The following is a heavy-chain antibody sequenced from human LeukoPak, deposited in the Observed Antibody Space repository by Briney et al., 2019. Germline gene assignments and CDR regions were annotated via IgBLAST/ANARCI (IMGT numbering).Heavy chain of an antibody. CDR3: ARDHTGSPPYYYYYMDV. V-gene: IGHV3-21*01. Sequence: PGGSLRLSCAASGFTFNSYSMNWVRQAPGKGLEWVSSISRSSSDKYYADSLKGRFTISRDNAKNSLYLQMNSLRAEDTAVYYCARDHTGSPPYYYYYMDVWGKGTTVTISS. D-gene: IGHD2-15*01. CDR1: GFTFNSYS. J-gene: IGHJ6*03. CDR2: ISRSSSDK.